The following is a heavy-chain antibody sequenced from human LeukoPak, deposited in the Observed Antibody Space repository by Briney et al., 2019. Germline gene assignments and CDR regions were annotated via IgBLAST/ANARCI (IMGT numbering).Heavy chain of an antibody. CDR1: GFTFSDYA. V-gene: IGHV3-23*01. CDR3: AKAPLAAAETECFQH. Sequence: PGGSLRLSCAASGFTFSDYAMSWVRQAPGMGLEWVSAISGNGVSTYYADSVKGRFTIFRDNSKNMLYLQLNSLRVEDTAVYYCAKAPLAAAETECFQHWGQGTLVTVSS. CDR2: ISGNGVST. J-gene: IGHJ1*01. D-gene: IGHD6-13*01.